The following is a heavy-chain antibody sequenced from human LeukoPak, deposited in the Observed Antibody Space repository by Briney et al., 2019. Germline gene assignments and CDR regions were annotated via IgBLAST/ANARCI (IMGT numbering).Heavy chain of an antibody. Sequence: PGGSLRLSCVASGFTFDDYAMHWVRQAPGKGLEWVSGISWNSGTIGYADSVKGRFTISRDNAKNSLYLQMNSLRVEDTAVYYCARDLLGIHNWGQGALVTVSS. CDR3: ARDLLGIHN. CDR2: ISWNSGTI. V-gene: IGHV3-9*01. J-gene: IGHJ4*02. CDR1: GFTFDDYA.